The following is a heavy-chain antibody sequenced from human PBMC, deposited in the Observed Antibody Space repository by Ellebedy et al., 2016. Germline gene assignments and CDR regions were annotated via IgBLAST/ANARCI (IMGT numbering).Heavy chain of an antibody. Sequence: GESLKLSXAASGFTFSSYTMNWVRQAPGKGLEWGSSITSTGTYIYYADSLKGRFTISRDNAENSLYLQMNSLRPEDTAVYNCARGVGGTSLNWFDPWGQGTLVTVSS. J-gene: IGHJ5*02. CDR3: ARGVGGTSLNWFDP. CDR1: GFTFSSYT. CDR2: ITSTGTYI. D-gene: IGHD3-16*01. V-gene: IGHV3-21*01.